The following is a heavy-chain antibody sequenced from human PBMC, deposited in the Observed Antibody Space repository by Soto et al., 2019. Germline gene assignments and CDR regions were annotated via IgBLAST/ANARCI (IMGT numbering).Heavy chain of an antibody. J-gene: IGHJ6*02. CDR1: GFTFSSYG. CDR3: ARDPHGSGPHGMDV. CDR2: IWYDGSNK. Sequence: QVQLVESGGGVVQPGRSLRLSCAASGFTFSSYGMHWVRQAPGKGLEWVAVIWYDGSNKYYADSVKGRFTISIDNSKNTLYLQMNSLRAEDTAVYYCARDPHGSGPHGMDVWGQGTTVTVSS. V-gene: IGHV3-33*01. D-gene: IGHD3-10*01.